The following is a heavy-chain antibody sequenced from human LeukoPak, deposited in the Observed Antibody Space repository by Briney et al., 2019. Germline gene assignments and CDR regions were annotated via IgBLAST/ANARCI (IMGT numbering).Heavy chain of an antibody. CDR3: ARVWEGATHRRFDY. J-gene: IGHJ4*02. V-gene: IGHV1-2*02. CDR1: GYTFTGYY. D-gene: IGHD1-26*01. CDR2: INPNSGGT. Sequence: ASVKVSCKASGYTFTGYYMHWVRQAPGQGLEWMGWINPNSGGTNYAQKFQGRVTMTRDTSISTAYMELGRLRSDDTAVYYCARVWEGATHRRFDYWGQGTLVTVSS.